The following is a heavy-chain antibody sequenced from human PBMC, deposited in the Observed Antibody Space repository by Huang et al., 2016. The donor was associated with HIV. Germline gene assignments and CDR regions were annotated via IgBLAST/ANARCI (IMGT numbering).Heavy chain of an antibody. V-gene: IGHV3-7*01. CDR2: IKQDESEK. CDR1: TFTFGAYW. CDR3: ATKTAGMDI. D-gene: IGHD1-7*01. Sequence: VESGGRSVQPGGSIKLSCVGSTFTFGAYWMSWVSQPPGKGLEWVANIKQDESEKYYVDSVKGRFNISRDNARKVLFLERDDLRVEDTAIYFCATKTAGMDIWGQGTTVTVSS. J-gene: IGHJ6*02.